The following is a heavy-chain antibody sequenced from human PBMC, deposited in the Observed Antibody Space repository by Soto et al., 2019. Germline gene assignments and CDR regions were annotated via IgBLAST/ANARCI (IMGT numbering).Heavy chain of an antibody. V-gene: IGHV4-4*07. CDR2: IYATGTT. CDR1: GASISGFY. D-gene: IGHD1-1*01. CDR3: VRDGTKPLRDWCDP. J-gene: IGHJ5*02. Sequence: PSETLSLTCTVSGASISGFYWSWIRKSAGKGLEWIGRIYATGTTDYKPSLKSRVMMSVDTSKKQFSLKLRSVTAADTAVYYCVRDGTKPLRDWCDPWGQGISVTVSS.